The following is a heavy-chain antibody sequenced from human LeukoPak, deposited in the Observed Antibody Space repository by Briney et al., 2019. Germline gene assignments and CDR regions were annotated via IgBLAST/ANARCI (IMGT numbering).Heavy chain of an antibody. Sequence: SETLSLTCAVYGGSFSGYYWSWIRQPPGKGLEWIGEINHSGSTNYNPSLKSRVTISVDTSKNQFSLKLCSVTAADTAVYYCARGRSRYCSSTSCYRFYYYYYMDVWGKGTTVTVSS. CDR2: INHSGST. D-gene: IGHD2-2*01. CDR1: GGSFSGYY. CDR3: ARGRSRYCSSTSCYRFYYYYYMDV. V-gene: IGHV4-34*01. J-gene: IGHJ6*03.